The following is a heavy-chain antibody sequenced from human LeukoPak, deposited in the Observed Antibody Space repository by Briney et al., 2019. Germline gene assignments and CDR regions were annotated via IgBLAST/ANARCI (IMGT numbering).Heavy chain of an antibody. Sequence: GGSLRLSCAASGFTFSSYSMNWFRQAPGKGLEWISYITSSSSSMYYADSVKGRFTISRDNAKNSLYLQMNSLRAEDTAVYYCARVSGSYGDSAYWGQGTLVTVSS. J-gene: IGHJ4*02. CDR1: GFTFSSYS. D-gene: IGHD1-26*01. V-gene: IGHV3-48*04. CDR2: ITSSSSSM. CDR3: ARVSGSYGDSAY.